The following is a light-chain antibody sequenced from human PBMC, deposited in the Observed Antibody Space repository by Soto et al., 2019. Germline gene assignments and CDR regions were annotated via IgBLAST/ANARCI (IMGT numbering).Light chain of an antibody. CDR2: AAS. V-gene: IGKV1-6*01. CDR1: QGIRND. J-gene: IGKJ1*01. CDR3: LQDYNYPPT. Sequence: AIQMTQSPSSLSASVGDRVTIXXXASQGIRNDLGWYQQKPGKAPKLLIYAASSLQSGVPSRFSGSGSGTDFTLTISSLQPEDFATYYCLQDYNYPPTFGQGTKVEIK.